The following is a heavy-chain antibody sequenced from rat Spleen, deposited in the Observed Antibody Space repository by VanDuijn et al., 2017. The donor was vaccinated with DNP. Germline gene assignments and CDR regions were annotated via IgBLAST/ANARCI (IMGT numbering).Heavy chain of an antibody. CDR2: ILYDGSRT. CDR3: ARNNYYAMDA. V-gene: IGHV5-7*01. J-gene: IGHJ4*01. D-gene: IGHD1-10*01. CDR1: GFTFSDYN. Sequence: EVQLVESGGGLVQPGRSLKLSCAASGFTFSDYNMAWVRQAPKKGLEWVATILYDGSRTYSRDSVKGRFTISRDNAQNTLYLQMSKLGSEDTASYYCARNNYYAMDAWGQGTSVTVSS.